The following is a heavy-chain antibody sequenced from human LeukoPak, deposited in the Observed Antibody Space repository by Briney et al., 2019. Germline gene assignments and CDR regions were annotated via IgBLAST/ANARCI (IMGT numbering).Heavy chain of an antibody. V-gene: IGHV3-64*01. CDR1: GFPLSTYA. Sequence: AGGSLRLSCAASGFPLSTYALHWVRQAPGKGLEYVSAISGNGGSTYYANSVKGRFTISRDNSRNTVYLQMGSLRAEDMAVYYCARGHSYSYDYWGQGTLVTVSS. D-gene: IGHD5-18*01. J-gene: IGHJ4*02. CDR2: ISGNGGST. CDR3: ARGHSYSYDY.